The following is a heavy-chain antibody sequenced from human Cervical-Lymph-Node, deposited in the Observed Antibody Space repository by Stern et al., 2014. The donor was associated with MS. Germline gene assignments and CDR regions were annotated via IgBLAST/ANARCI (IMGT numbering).Heavy chain of an antibody. CDR1: GYSFTTSP. D-gene: IGHD3-3*01. J-gene: IGHJ4*02. Sequence: QVQLVQSGSELKKPGASVKVSCKPSGYSFTTSPMNWVRQAPGPGLELMGWINTNTGTPTYAQGFTGRFGFSFDTSASTAYLQILNLKAEDTAVYYCASQGAIGFGGSPTGYWGQGTLVTVSS. CDR3: ASQGAIGFGGSPTGY. CDR2: INTNTGTP. V-gene: IGHV7-4-1*01.